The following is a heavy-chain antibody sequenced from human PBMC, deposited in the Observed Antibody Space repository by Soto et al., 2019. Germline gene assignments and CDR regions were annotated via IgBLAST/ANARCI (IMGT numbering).Heavy chain of an antibody. CDR2: IYTRVGT. V-gene: IGHV4-4*07. CDR3: ARQGEYSYEYYHDS. CDR1: GGSISNYY. Sequence: LSLTCIVSGGSISNYYWIWIRQPAGKGLEWIGRIYTRVGTNYNPSLKSRVTMSVDTSKSQFSLRLSSVTAADTAVYYCARQGEYSYEYYHDSRGQGTLVTVSS. D-gene: IGHD5-18*01. J-gene: IGHJ4*02.